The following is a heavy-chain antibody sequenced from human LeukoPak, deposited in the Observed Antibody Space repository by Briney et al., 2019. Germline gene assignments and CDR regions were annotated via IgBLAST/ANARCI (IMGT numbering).Heavy chain of an antibody. D-gene: IGHD3-3*01. CDR2: IYYSGST. J-gene: IGHJ5*02. V-gene: IGHV4-39*07. Sequence: SETLSLTCTVSGGSISSSSYYWGWIRQPPGKGLEWIGSIYYSGSTYYNPSLKSRVTISVDTSKNQFSLKLSSVTAADTAVYYCAVFAYDFWSGYLDPWGQGTLVTVSS. CDR1: GGSISSSSYY. CDR3: AVFAYDFWSGYLDP.